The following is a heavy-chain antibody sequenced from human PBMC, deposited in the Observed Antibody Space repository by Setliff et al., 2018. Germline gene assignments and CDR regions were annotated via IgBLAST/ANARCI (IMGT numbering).Heavy chain of an antibody. CDR3: ARVGVFGGGYFDF. D-gene: IGHD3-16*01. Sequence: GGSLRLSCAASGFNFRNYNMHWVRQAPGKGLEWVSSISFSSSSISYASSVKGRFTISRDSAKNSLFLQMKSLRAEDTAVYYCARVGVFGGGYFDFWGQGTLVTVSS. V-gene: IGHV3-21*01. CDR1: GFNFRNYN. J-gene: IGHJ4*02. CDR2: ISFSSSSI.